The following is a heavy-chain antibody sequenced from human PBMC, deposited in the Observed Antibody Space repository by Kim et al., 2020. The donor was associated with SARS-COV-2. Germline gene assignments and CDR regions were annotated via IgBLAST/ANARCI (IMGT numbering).Heavy chain of an antibody. CDR1: GFTFSSYA. J-gene: IGHJ6*02. CDR2: ISYDDVTNK. D-gene: IGHD6-13*01. V-gene: IGHV3-30*04. Sequence: GGSLRLSCVVSGFTFSSYAMHWVRQAPGKGLEWVAVISYDDVTNKYYADSVKGRFTISRDNSENTLYLQMTSLRGEDTAVYYCARVASIAAAGWYYGMDVWGQGTTVTVSS. CDR3: ARVASIAAAGWYYGMDV.